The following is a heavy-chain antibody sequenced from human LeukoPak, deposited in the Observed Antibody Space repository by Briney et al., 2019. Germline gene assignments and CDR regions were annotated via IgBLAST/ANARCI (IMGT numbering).Heavy chain of an antibody. J-gene: IGHJ4*02. CDR3: AAAGIAVAGLDY. D-gene: IGHD6-19*01. CDR1: GFTFSNAW. CDR2: IYSGGST. V-gene: IGHV3-53*04. Sequence: TGGSLRLSCAASGFTFSNAWMSWVRQAPGKGLEWVSVIYSGGSTYYADSVKGRFTISRHNSKNTLYLQMNSLRAEDTAVYYCAAAGIAVAGLDYWGQGTLVTVSS.